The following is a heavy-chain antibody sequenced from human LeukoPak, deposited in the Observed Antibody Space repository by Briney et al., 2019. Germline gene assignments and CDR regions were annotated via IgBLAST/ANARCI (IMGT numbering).Heavy chain of an antibody. Sequence: GGSLRLSCAASGFTVSSNYMSWVRQAPGKGLEWVSLIYSGGSTYYADSVKGRFTISRDNSKNTLYLQMNSLRAEDTAVYYCARAGRGLRYFDWLTYDYWGQGTLVTVSS. D-gene: IGHD3-9*01. CDR1: GFTVSSNY. J-gene: IGHJ4*02. V-gene: IGHV3-53*01. CDR3: ARAGRGLRYFDWLTYDY. CDR2: IYSGGST.